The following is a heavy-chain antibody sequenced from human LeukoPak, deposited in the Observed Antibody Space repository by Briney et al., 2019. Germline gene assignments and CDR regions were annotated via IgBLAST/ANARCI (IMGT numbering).Heavy chain of an antibody. CDR1: GFTFSSYA. CDR2: ISGSGGST. V-gene: IGHV3-23*01. Sequence: PGGSLRLSCAASGFTFSSYAMSWVRQAPGKGLEWVSAISGSGGSTYYADSVKGRFTISRDNSKNTLYLRMNSLRAEDTAVYYCAKSWYSSSWYGGVDYWGQGTLVTVSS. J-gene: IGHJ4*02. D-gene: IGHD6-13*01. CDR3: AKSWYSSSWYGGVDY.